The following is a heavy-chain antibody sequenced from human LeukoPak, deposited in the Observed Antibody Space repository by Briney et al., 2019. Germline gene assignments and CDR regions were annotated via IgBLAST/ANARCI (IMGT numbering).Heavy chain of an antibody. D-gene: IGHD2-15*01. CDR1: GGSLSSYY. CDR3: AREGYCSGGSCYYMDV. J-gene: IGHJ6*03. Sequence: SETLSLTCTVSGGSLSSYYWSWIRQPAGKGLEGIGRIYTRGSTNYNTSLKSRVTMSVDTSKHQFSLKLSSVTAADTAVYYCAREGYCSGGSCYYMDVWGKGTTVTVSS. CDR2: IYTRGST. V-gene: IGHV4-4*07.